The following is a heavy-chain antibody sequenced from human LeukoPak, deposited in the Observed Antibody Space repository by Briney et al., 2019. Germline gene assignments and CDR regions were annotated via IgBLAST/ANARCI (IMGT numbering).Heavy chain of an antibody. J-gene: IGHJ4*02. CDR2: ISYDGSNK. CDR3: AKDVRFGELLPSSPDY. CDR1: GFTFSSYA. D-gene: IGHD3-10*01. V-gene: IGHV3-30-3*01. Sequence: PGGSLRLSCAASGFTFSSYAMHWVRQAPGKGLEWVAVISYDGSNKYYADSVKGRFTISRDNSKNTLYLQMNSLRAEDTAVYYCAKDVRFGELLPSSPDYWGQGTLVTVSS.